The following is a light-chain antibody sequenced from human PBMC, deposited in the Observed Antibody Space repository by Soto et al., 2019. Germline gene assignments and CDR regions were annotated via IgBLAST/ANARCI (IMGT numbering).Light chain of an antibody. CDR1: QSINNY. Sequence: EIVLTQSPVTLSLSPGEEATLSCTASQSINNYLAWYQQKPGQAPRLLIYDASNRATGIPARFSGSGSGTDFTLTISSLEPEDFAVYYCQQRFNWQVTFGQGTRLEIK. CDR2: DAS. CDR3: QQRFNWQVT. V-gene: IGKV3-11*01. J-gene: IGKJ5*01.